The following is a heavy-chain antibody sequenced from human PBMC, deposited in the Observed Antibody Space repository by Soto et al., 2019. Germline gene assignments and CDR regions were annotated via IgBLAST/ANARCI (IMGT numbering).Heavy chain of an antibody. Sequence: QVQLQQWGAGLLKPSETLSLTCAVYGGSFSGYYWSWIRQPPGKGLEWIGEINHSGSTNYNPSLKSRVTISVDTSKNQLALKLSSVTAADTAVYYCARRGRWSGSHPLHSKPAWFDPWRQGILVTVSS. D-gene: IGHD3-3*01. CDR1: GGSFSGYY. CDR2: INHSGST. CDR3: ARRGRWSGSHPLHSKPAWFDP. J-gene: IGHJ5*02. V-gene: IGHV4-34*01.